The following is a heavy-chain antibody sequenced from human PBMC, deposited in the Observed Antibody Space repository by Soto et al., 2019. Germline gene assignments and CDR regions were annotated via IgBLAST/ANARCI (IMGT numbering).Heavy chain of an antibody. CDR1: GFTFGTYA. CDR2: ISSSGDGT. J-gene: IGHJ6*02. CDR3: AKNGDFWSWGMDV. D-gene: IGHD3-3*01. V-gene: IGHV3-23*01. Sequence: GGSLRLSCAASGFTFGTYAMTWVRQAPGKGLEWVAIISSSGDGTYYVDSVKGRFTISRDNSRNTLNLQMNSLRAEDTAVYYCAKNGDFWSWGMDVWGQGTTVTVSS.